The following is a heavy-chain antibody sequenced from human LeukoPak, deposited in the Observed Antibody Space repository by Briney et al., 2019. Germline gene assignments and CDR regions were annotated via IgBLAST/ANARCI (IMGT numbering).Heavy chain of an antibody. CDR1: GGSISRSSYY. V-gene: IGHV4-39*01. D-gene: IGHD4-17*01. Sequence: PSETLSLTCTVSGGSISRSSYYWGWIRQPPGKGLEWIGSIYYSGSTYYNPSLKSRVTISVDTSKTQFSLKLSSVTAAHAPVYYCASVTTVTTQFDYWGQGTLVTVSS. J-gene: IGHJ4*02. CDR2: IYYSGST. CDR3: ASVTTVTTQFDY.